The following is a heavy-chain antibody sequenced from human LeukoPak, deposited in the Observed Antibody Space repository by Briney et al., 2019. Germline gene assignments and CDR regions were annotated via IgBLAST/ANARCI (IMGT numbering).Heavy chain of an antibody. D-gene: IGHD3-3*01. CDR3: AKDRNRNYDFWSGPSFSLYYYYMDV. CDR1: GFTFSSYA. J-gene: IGHJ6*03. Sequence: PGGSLRLSCAASGFTFSSYAMSWVRQAPGKGLEWVSAISGSGGSTYYADSVKGRFTISRDNSKNTLYLQMNSLRAEDTAVYYCAKDRNRNYDFWSGPSFSLYYYYMDVWGKGTTVTVSS. CDR2: ISGSGGST. V-gene: IGHV3-23*01.